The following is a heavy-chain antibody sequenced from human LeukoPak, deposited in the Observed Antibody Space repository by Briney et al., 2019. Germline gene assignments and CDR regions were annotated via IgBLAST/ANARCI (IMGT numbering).Heavy chain of an antibody. V-gene: IGHV3-30*18. D-gene: IGHD5-12*01. J-gene: IGHJ4*02. CDR1: GFTFSSYG. Sequence: GSSLRLSCAASGFTFSSYGMHWVRQAPGKGLEWVAVITYDGSNKYYADSVKGRFTISRDNSKNTLYLQMNSLRAEDTAVCYCAKDEDYSGYDWGYFDYWGQGTLVTVSS. CDR3: AKDEDYSGYDWGYFDY. CDR2: ITYDGSNK.